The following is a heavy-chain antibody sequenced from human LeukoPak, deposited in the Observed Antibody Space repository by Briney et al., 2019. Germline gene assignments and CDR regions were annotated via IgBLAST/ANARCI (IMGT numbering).Heavy chain of an antibody. J-gene: IGHJ6*03. D-gene: IGHD6-13*01. CDR1: GFTFSSYW. CDR2: IKQDGSEK. CDR3: ARVAGPYYYYYMDV. Sequence: PGGSLRLSCAASGFTFSSYWMSWVRQAPGKGLEWVANIKQDGSEKYYADSVKGRFTISRDNAKNSLYLQMNSLRGEDTAVYYCARVAGPYYYYYMDVWGKGTTVTVSS. V-gene: IGHV3-7*01.